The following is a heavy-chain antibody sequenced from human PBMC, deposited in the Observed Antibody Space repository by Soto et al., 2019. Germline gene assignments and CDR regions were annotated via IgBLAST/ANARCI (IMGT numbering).Heavy chain of an antibody. CDR1: GFTFSSYS. CDR2: ISSSSSTI. CDR3: ARDLALRDYGDYHGSGVDY. D-gene: IGHD4-17*01. J-gene: IGHJ4*02. V-gene: IGHV3-48*02. Sequence: EVQLVESGGGLVQPGGSLRLSCAASGFTFSSYSMNWVRQAPGKGLEWVSYISSSSSTIYYADSVKGRFTISRDNAKNSLYLQMNSLRDEDTAVYYCARDLALRDYGDYHGSGVDYWGQGTLVTVSS.